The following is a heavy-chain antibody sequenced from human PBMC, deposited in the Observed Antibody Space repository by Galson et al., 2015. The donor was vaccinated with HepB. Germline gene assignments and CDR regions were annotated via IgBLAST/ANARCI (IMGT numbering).Heavy chain of an antibody. D-gene: IGHD6-6*01. Sequence: SLRLSCAGSGITPSTHWMHWVRQAPGKGPVWVSRIDDDGKSTSYADSVKGRFTVSRDNAKNALYLQMNSLRADDTAVYYCARGGGGSSSWFDPWGQGTLVVVSS. CDR2: IDDDGKST. V-gene: IGHV3-74*01. J-gene: IGHJ5*02. CDR3: ARGGGGSSSWFDP. CDR1: GITPSTHW.